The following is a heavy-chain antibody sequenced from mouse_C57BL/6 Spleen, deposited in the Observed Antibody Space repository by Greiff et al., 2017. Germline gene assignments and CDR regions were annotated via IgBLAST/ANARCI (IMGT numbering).Heavy chain of an antibody. CDR2: INYDGSST. D-gene: IGHD1-1*01. Sequence: EVMLVESEGGLVQPGSSMKLSCTASGFTFSDYYMAWVRQVPEKGLEWVANINYDGSSTYYLDSLKSRFIISRDNAKNILYLQMSSLKSEDTATYYCARVIYYYGSSYVGAMDYWGQGTSVTVSS. CDR1: GFTFSDYY. V-gene: IGHV5-16*01. CDR3: ARVIYYYGSSYVGAMDY. J-gene: IGHJ4*01.